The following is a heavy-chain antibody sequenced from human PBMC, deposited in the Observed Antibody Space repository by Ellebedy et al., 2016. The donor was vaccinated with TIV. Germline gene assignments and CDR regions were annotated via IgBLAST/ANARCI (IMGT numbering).Heavy chain of an antibody. CDR1: GYTFISYG. J-gene: IGHJ2*01. CDR2: ISAYNGDT. V-gene: IGHV1-18*01. D-gene: IGHD3-16*01. Sequence: AASVKVSCKASGYTFISYGISWVRQAPGQGLEWMGWISAYNGDTNYAQKFQERVTITRDMSTSTAYMELSSLRSEDTAGYYCAAGNIYDYVWGSRGGLYFDLWGRGTLVTVSS. CDR3: AAGNIYDYVWGSRGGLYFDL.